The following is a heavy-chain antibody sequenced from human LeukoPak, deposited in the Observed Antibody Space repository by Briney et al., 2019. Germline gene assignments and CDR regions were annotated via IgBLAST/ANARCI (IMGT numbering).Heavy chain of an antibody. J-gene: IGHJ4*02. Sequence: SETLSFTCSGSGGSISSSNWGSWVCQPPGEGLEWIGEIYHSGNTNYNPSLNIRVTISVYKSKNQFSLKLSSVTAGDTAVYYCARDRHWGQGTLVTVSS. CDR2: IYHSGNT. V-gene: IGHV4-4*02. CDR1: GGSISSSNW. CDR3: ARDRH.